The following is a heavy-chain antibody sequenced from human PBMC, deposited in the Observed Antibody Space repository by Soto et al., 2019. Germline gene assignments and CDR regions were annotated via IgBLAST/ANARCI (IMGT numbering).Heavy chain of an antibody. V-gene: IGHV1-69*06. CDR1: GYTFTSYG. D-gene: IGHD5-12*01. J-gene: IGHJ6*02. CDR3: ARDGDGYNYLNYYYYGMDV. Sequence: SVKVSCKASGYTFTSYGISWVRQAPGQGLEWMGGIIPIFGTANYAQKFQGRVTITADKSTSTAYMELSSLRSEDTAVYYCARDGDGYNYLNYYYYGMDVWGQGTTVTVSS. CDR2: IIPIFGTA.